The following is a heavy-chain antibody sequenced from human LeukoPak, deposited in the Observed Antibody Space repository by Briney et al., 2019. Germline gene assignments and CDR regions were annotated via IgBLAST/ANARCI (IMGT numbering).Heavy chain of an antibody. CDR3: ARRGYCSSTSCWFGYFDY. D-gene: IGHD2-2*01. Sequence: SETLSLTCTVSGGSISSHYWSWIQQPPGKGLEWIGYIYYSGSTNYNPSLKSRVTISVDTSKNQFSLKLSSVTAADTAVYYCARRGYCSSTSCWFGYFDYWGQGTLVTVSS. CDR1: GGSISSHY. J-gene: IGHJ4*02. V-gene: IGHV4-59*11. CDR2: IYYSGST.